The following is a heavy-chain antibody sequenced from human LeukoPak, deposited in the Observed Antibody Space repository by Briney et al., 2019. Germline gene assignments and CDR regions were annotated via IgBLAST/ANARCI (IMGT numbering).Heavy chain of an antibody. J-gene: IGHJ4*02. CDR1: GYTFTSYG. CDR3: ARQSAITMVRGVYEY. Sequence: ASVKVSCKASGYTFTSYGISWVRQAPGQGLEWMGWISTYNGNTNYAQKLQGRVTMTTDTSTSTAYMELRSLRSDDTALYYRARQSAITMVRGVYEYWGQGTLVTVSS. D-gene: IGHD3-10*01. V-gene: IGHV1-18*01. CDR2: ISTYNGNT.